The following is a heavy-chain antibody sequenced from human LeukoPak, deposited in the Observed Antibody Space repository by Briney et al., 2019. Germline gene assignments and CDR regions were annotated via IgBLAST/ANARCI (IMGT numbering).Heavy chain of an antibody. CDR3: AREQWLAHFDY. J-gene: IGHJ4*02. Sequence: GGSLRLSCAASGFTFSSYWMHWVRHAPGKGLVWVSRINSDGSSTSYADSVKGRFTISRDNAKNTLYLQMNSLRAEDTAVYYCAREQWLAHFDYWGQGTLVTVSS. CDR1: GFTFSSYW. CDR2: INSDGSST. D-gene: IGHD6-19*01. V-gene: IGHV3-74*01.